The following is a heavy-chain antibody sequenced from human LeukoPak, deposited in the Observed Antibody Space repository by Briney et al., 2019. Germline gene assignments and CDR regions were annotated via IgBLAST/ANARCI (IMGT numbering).Heavy chain of an antibody. D-gene: IGHD2-15*01. V-gene: IGHV1-3*01. CDR3: ARRLGYCSGGSCGTGGWFDP. J-gene: IGHJ5*02. CDR2: INAGNGNT. CDR1: GYTFTDYA. Sequence: GASVKASCKASGYTFTDYALHWVRQVPGQRLEWMGWINAGNGNTKYSQKFQGRVTITRDTSASTAYMELSSPRSEDTAVYYCARRLGYCSGGSCGTGGWFDPWGQGTLVTVSS.